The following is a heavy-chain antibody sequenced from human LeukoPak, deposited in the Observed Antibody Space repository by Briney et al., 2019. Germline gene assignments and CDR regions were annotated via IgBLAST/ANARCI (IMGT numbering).Heavy chain of an antibody. Sequence: KASETLSLTCTVSGYSISSGYYWGWIRQPPGKGLEWIGSIYHSGSTYYNPSLKSRVTISVDTSKNQFSLKLSSVTAADTAVYYCARIVWFGEELFDYWGQGTPVTVSS. CDR1: GYSISSGYY. CDR3: ARIVWFGEELFDY. CDR2: IYHSGST. J-gene: IGHJ4*02. V-gene: IGHV4-38-2*02. D-gene: IGHD3-10*01.